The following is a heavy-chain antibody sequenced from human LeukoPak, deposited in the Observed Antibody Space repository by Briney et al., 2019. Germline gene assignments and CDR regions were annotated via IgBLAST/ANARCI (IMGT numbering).Heavy chain of an antibody. J-gene: IGHJ4*02. CDR2: ISYDGSNK. D-gene: IGHD5-18*01. Sequence: PGGSLRLSCAASGFTFSRYALHWVRQAPGKGLEWVALISYDGSNKYYSDSVKGRFTISRDISKNTLYLQMNSLRTEDTAVYFCAQGDRYNDGHGYYFDHWGQGTLVTVSS. CDR1: GFTFSRYA. CDR3: AQGDRYNDGHGYYFDH. V-gene: IGHV3-30*18.